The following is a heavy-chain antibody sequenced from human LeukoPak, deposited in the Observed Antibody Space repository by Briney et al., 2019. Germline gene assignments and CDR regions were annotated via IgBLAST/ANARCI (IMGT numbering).Heavy chain of an antibody. J-gene: IGHJ3*02. CDR2: INPSGGST. Sequence: VASVKVSCKASGYTFTSYYMHWVRQAPGQGLEWMGIINPSGGSTSYAQKFQGRVTITADKSTSTAYTELSSLRSEDTAVYYCAIGVWSGYLDHPAADAFDIWGQGTMVTVSS. D-gene: IGHD3-3*01. V-gene: IGHV1-46*01. CDR1: GYTFTSYY. CDR3: AIGVWSGYLDHPAADAFDI.